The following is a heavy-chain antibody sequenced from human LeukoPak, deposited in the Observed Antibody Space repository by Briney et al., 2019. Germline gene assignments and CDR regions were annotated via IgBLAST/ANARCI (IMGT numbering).Heavy chain of an antibody. V-gene: IGHV4-39*01. Sequence: SATLSLTCTVSGASINSSSYYWGWIRQPPGKGLEWIGSIYYRGSTFYTPSLKSRVTISVDTSKNQFSLKLSSVTAADTALYYCARRSEGVDYWGQGTLVTVSS. CDR1: GASINSSSYY. D-gene: IGHD3-10*01. CDR2: IYYRGST. CDR3: ARRSEGVDY. J-gene: IGHJ4*02.